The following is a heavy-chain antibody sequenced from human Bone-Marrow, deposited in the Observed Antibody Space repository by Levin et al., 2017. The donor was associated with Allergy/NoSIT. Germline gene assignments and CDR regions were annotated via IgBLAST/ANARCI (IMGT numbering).Heavy chain of an antibody. D-gene: IGHD3-22*01. CDR1: GFTFSDSA. CDR2: IRSKANSYAT. V-gene: IGHV3-73*01. CDR3: TRQKYYYDSSGYYDPSSDLDY. J-gene: IGHJ4*02. Sequence: GGSLRLSCAASGFTFSDSAMHWVRQASGKGLEWVGRIRSKANSYATAYAASLRGRFTISRDDSKNTAYLQMNSLKIDDTAVYYCTRQKYYYDSSGYYDPSSDLDYWGQGTLVTISS.